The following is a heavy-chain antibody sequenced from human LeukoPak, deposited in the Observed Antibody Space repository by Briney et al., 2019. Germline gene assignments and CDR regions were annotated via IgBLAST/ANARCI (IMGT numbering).Heavy chain of an antibody. J-gene: IGHJ5*02. V-gene: IGHV3-74*01. D-gene: IGHD6-19*01. Sequence: GGSLRLSCAASGFSFSYYWMHWVRHGSGKGPVWVSRIIGDGTRTDYADSVKGRFTISRDNAKNSLYLQMNGLRVEDTAVYYCTRLQIAVAGPNWFDPWGQGTLVTVSS. CDR2: IIGDGTRT. CDR3: TRLQIAVAGPNWFDP. CDR1: GFSFSYYW.